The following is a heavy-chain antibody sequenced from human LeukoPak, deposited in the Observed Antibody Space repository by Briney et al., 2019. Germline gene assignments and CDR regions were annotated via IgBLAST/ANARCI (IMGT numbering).Heavy chain of an antibody. Sequence: GGSLRLSCAASGFTFSSYAMHWVRQAPGKGLEWVAVISYDGSNKYYADSVKGRFTISRDNYKNTLFLQMNSLRAEDTAVYYCVKGRLTVAGHFDFWGQGTLVTVSS. V-gene: IGHV3-30-3*01. CDR1: GFTFSSYA. D-gene: IGHD6-19*01. CDR2: ISYDGSNK. J-gene: IGHJ4*02. CDR3: VKGRLTVAGHFDF.